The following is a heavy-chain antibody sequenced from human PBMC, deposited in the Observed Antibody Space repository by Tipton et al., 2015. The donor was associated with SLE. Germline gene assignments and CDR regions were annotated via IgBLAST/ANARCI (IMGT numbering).Heavy chain of an antibody. CDR2: INHSGST. Sequence: LRLSCAVYGGSFSGYYWSWIRQPPGKGLEWIGEINHSGSTNYNPSLKSRVTISVDTSKNQFSLKLSSVTAADTAVYYCARGGVWGYTAPLGYWGQGTLVTVSS. CDR3: ARGGVWGYTAPLGY. CDR1: GGSFSGYY. V-gene: IGHV4-34*01. D-gene: IGHD5-18*01. J-gene: IGHJ4*02.